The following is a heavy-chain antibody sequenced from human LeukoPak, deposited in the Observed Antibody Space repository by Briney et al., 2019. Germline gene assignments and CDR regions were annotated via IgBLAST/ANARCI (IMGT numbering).Heavy chain of an antibody. Sequence: GGSLRLSCAASGFSFSTYAMSWVRQAPGKGLEWVSTITGGGTYYADSVRGRFTISRDNSKNTLFLQMNSLRAEDTAVYSCAKDLSGRSYSYYYMDVWAGGPRSPSP. V-gene: IGHV3-23*01. D-gene: IGHD1-26*01. CDR3: AKDLSGRSYSYYYMDV. CDR2: ITGGGT. CDR1: GFSFSTYA. J-gene: IGHJ6*03.